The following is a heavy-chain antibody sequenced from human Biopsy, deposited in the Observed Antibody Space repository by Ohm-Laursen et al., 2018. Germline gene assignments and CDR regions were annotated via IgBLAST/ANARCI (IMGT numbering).Heavy chain of an antibody. D-gene: IGHD3-10*01. CDR3: ARSMTTMVRRRSYYFDY. Sequence: SLRLSCAASGFTFSDYALHWVRQAPGKGLEWVANIKQDGSETYFVDSVKGRFTISRDSAKSSLYLQMNSLRAEDTAVYYCARSMTTMVRRRSYYFDYWGQGTLVTVSS. J-gene: IGHJ4*02. V-gene: IGHV3-7*01. CDR1: GFTFSDYA. CDR2: IKQDGSET.